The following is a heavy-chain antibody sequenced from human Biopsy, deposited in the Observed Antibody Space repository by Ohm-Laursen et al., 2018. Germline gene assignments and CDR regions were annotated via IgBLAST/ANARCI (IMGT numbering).Heavy chain of an antibody. Sequence: SLRLSCAASGFTFNTYGMHWVRQAPGKGLEWVSHIDVLDYNTYYVDSVRGRFTISRDNSKEMVYLQINSLRADDTAVYYCVRGWGCYNFDSWGPGTLVTVSS. CDR3: VRGWGCYNFDS. J-gene: IGHJ4*01. CDR1: GFTFNTYG. V-gene: IGHV3-23*01. D-gene: IGHD2-2*02. CDR2: IDVLDYNT.